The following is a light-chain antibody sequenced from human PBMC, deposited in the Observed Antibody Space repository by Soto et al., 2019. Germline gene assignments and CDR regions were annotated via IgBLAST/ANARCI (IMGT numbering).Light chain of an antibody. V-gene: IGKV3-11*01. J-gene: IGKJ1*01. CDR1: QSVSSY. CDR3: QQRSNCPWT. Sequence: EFVLKKSPSTLSMPPGERATLSCRASQSVSSYLAWYQQKPGQAPRLLIYDASNRATGIPARFIGSGSGTDFTLTISSLEPGDFAVYYCQQRSNCPWTFGQGTKVDIK. CDR2: DAS.